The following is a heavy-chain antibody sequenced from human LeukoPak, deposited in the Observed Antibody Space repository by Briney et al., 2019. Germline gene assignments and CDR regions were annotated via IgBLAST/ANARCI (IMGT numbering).Heavy chain of an antibody. J-gene: IGHJ4*02. CDR3: ASWPYYYDSSGYSDY. CDR1: GGTFSSYA. Sequence: ASVKVSCKASGGTFSSYAISWVRQAPGQGLEWMGWMNPNSGNTGYAQKFQGRVTMTRNTSISTAYMELSSLRSEDTAVYYCASWPYYYDSSGYSDYWGQGTLVTVSS. D-gene: IGHD3-22*01. CDR2: MNPNSGNT. V-gene: IGHV1-8*02.